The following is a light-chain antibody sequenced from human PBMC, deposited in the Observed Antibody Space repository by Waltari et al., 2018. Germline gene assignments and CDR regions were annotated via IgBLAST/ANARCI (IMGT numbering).Light chain of an antibody. CDR3: AAWDDSRNGVV. CDR1: SSNIGNNA. J-gene: IGLJ2*01. V-gene: IGLV1-36*01. CDR2: YDD. Sequence: QSVLTQPPSVSEAPRPRVTISCSGSSSNIGNNAGTWYQQRPGKAPRLLIYYDDLLPSGVSDRFSGSRSGTSASLAISGLQSEDEADYYCAAWDDSRNGVVFGGGTKLTVL.